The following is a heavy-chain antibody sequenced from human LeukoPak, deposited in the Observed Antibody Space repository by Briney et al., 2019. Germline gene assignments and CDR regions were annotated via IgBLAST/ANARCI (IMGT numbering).Heavy chain of an antibody. CDR2: IRFDGSNK. V-gene: IGHV3-30*02. D-gene: IGHD6-19*01. Sequence: GGSLRLSCAASGFTFSTSGMHWVRQAPGKGLEWVAFIRFDGSNKYYADSVKGRFTISRDNSKNALYLQMNSLRAEGTAVYYCAIHRGYTSAFDYWGQGTLVTVSS. J-gene: IGHJ4*02. CDR1: GFTFSTSG. CDR3: AIHRGYTSAFDY.